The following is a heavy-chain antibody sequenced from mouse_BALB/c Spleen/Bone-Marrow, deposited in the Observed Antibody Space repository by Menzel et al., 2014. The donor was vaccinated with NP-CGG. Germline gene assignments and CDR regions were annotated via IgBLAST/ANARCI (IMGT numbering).Heavy chain of an antibody. D-gene: IGHD1-2*01. J-gene: IGHJ4*01. V-gene: IGHV2-4*02. CDR2: IWSGGST. Sequence: VKLMESGPGLVQPSQSLSITCTVSGFSLTGYGVHWVRQPPGKGLEWLGVIWSGGSTDYNAAFISRLSISKDNSKSQVFFKMNSLQADDTAMYYCARQPLRRHAMDYWGQGTSVTISS. CDR1: GFSLTGYG. CDR3: ARQPLRRHAMDY.